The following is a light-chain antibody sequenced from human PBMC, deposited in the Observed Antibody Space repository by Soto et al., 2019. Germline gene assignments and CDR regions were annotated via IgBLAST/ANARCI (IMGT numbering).Light chain of an antibody. J-gene: IGLJ1*01. CDR3: GKWDSGRSAGV. CDR2: DNN. Sequence: QSVLTQPPSVSAAPGQKVTISCSGSSSNIGNNYVSWYQQLPGTAPKLLIYDNNKRPSGIPDRFSGSKSGTSATLGITGLQRGDEADYYCGKWDSGRSAGVFGTGNKVTVL. CDR1: SSNIGNNY. V-gene: IGLV1-51*01.